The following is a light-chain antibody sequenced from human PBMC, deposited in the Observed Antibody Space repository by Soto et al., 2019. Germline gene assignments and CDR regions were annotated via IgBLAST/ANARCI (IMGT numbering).Light chain of an antibody. CDR2: DAS. CDR1: QSVSST. Sequence: EIVMTQSPATLSASPGERATLSCRASQSVSSTLAWYQQRPGQAPRLLIYDASTRATGVPARFSGSGSGTEFTLSISSLQSEDFAVYFCQQYNNWPRTFGQGTKVESK. V-gene: IGKV3-15*01. J-gene: IGKJ1*01. CDR3: QQYNNWPRT.